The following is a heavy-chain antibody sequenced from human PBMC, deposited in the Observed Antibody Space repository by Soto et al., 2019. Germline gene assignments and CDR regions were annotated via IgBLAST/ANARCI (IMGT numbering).Heavy chain of an antibody. V-gene: IGHV3-23*01. CDR2: ISGSGGNT. Sequence: PGGSLRLSCAASGFTFSSYAMGWVRQAPGKGLEWVSAISGSGGNTYYANSVKGRFTISRDNSKNTLYLQMNSLRAEDTAVYYCAKVGGELGYCSGGSCKPYAFDAFDIWGQGTMVTVSS. CDR3: AKVGGELGYCSGGSCKPYAFDAFDI. CDR1: GFTFSSYA. J-gene: IGHJ3*02. D-gene: IGHD2-15*01.